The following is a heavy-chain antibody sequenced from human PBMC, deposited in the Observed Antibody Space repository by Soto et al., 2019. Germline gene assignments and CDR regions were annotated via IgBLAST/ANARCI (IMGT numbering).Heavy chain of an antibody. CDR2: IKPNNGDT. Sequence: ASVKVSCKASGYTFIGYYMHWVRQAPGQGLEWMGWIKPNNGDTDYAQKFRGRVTLTRDTSISTAYMELNRLQYDDTAVYYCARDPGFSNGWLLDYWG. CDR1: GYTFIGYY. D-gene: IGHD6-19*01. CDR3: ARDPGFSNGWLLDY. V-gene: IGHV1-2*02. J-gene: IGHJ4*01.